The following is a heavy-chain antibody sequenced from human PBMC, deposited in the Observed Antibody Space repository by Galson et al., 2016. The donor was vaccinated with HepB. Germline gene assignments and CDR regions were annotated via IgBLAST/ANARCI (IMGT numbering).Heavy chain of an antibody. CDR1: GFTFTNAW. Sequence: SLRLSCAASGFTFTNAWMSWVRQAPGKGLERVGRIRGKSDGGTTDYAAAVKGRFTISRDDSKNTLYLQMNSLRAGDTAVYYCARGTHRLWFGSLIGNRNYYGMDVWGQGTAVTVSS. CDR3: ARGTHRLWFGSLIGNRNYYGMDV. J-gene: IGHJ6*02. V-gene: IGHV3-15*01. CDR2: IRGKSDGGTT. D-gene: IGHD3-10*01.